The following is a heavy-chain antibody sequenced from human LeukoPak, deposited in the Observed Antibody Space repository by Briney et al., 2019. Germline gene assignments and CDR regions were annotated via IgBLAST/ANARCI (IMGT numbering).Heavy chain of an antibody. J-gene: IGHJ3*02. Sequence: ASVKVSCKASGYAFTGYYMHWVRQAPGQGLEWMGWINPNSGGTNYAQKFQGRVTMTRDTSISTAYMELSRLRSDDTAVYCCARILTGYQQVVDAFDIWGQGTMVTVSS. CDR1: GYAFTGYY. CDR3: ARILTGYQQVVDAFDI. CDR2: INPNSGGT. V-gene: IGHV1-2*02. D-gene: IGHD3-9*01.